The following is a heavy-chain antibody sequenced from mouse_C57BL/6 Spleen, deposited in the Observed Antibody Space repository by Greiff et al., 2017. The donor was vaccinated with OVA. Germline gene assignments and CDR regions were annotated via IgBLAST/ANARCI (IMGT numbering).Heavy chain of an antibody. CDR3: ARYRTGDSSFAY. V-gene: IGHV1-72*01. J-gene: IGHJ3*01. Sequence: QVQLQQPGAELVKPGASVKLSCKASGYTFTSYWMHWVKQRPGRGLEWIGRIDPNSGGSMYNEKFQSKATLTLDKPSSTAYMQLSSLTSEDCAVYYWARYRTGDSSFAYWGQGTLVNVSA. CDR2: IDPNSGGS. CDR1: GYTFTSYW. D-gene: IGHD3-3*01.